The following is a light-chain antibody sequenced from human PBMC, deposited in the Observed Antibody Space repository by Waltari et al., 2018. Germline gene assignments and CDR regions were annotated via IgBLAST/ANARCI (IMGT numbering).Light chain of an antibody. CDR2: LGS. CDR3: MQALQTPVT. J-gene: IGKJ1*01. Sequence: DIVMTQSPLSLPVTPGEPASISCRSSQSLLHSNGYNYLDWYLQKPGQSPQLLIYLGSNRASGVPDRFSGSGSGTDFTLKINRVEAEDVGVYYCMQALQTPVTFGQGTKEEIK. V-gene: IGKV2-28*01. CDR1: QSLLHSNGYNY.